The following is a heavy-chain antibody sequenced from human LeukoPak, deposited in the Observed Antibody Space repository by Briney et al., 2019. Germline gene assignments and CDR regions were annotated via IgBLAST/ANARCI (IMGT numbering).Heavy chain of an antibody. J-gene: IGHJ4*02. CDR3: AGGLYGYGYDLNY. V-gene: IGHV4-34*01. CDR2: INHSGST. Sequence: PSETLSLSCAAYGGSFSGYYWSWIRQPPGKGLEWVGEINHSGSTNYDPYLKSRVTISVDTSKNQFSLKLSSVTAADTAVYYCAGGLYGYGYDLNYWGQGTLVTVSS. D-gene: IGHD5-18*01. CDR1: GGSFSGYY.